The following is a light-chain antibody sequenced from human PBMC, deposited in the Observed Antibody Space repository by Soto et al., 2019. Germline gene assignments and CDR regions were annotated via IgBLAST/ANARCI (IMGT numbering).Light chain of an antibody. CDR2: GAS. J-gene: IGKJ1*01. CDR1: ESVSSN. V-gene: IGKV3-15*01. CDR3: QKYHT. Sequence: EIVMTQSPATLSVSPGERATLSCRASESVSSNLAWYQQKPGQAPRLLIYGASTRATGIPARFSGSGSGTAFPLPIRSPHSDDFAVYHCQKYHTLGQGTKV.